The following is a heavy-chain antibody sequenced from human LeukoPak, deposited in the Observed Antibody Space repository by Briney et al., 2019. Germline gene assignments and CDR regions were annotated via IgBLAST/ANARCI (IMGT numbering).Heavy chain of an antibody. J-gene: IGHJ3*02. CDR1: GYVLSDYA. Sequence: GGSLRLSCAASGYVLSDYAMNWVRQPPGKGLEWVAIISYDGSNKYYPDSVEGRFTISRDNSKNTLYLQMNSLRVEDTAVYYCAKDHTLYYDIMTEYYLASAFDIWGQGTVVSVSS. CDR3: AKDHTLYYDIMTEYYLASAFDI. D-gene: IGHD3-9*01. V-gene: IGHV3-30-3*01. CDR2: ISYDGSNK.